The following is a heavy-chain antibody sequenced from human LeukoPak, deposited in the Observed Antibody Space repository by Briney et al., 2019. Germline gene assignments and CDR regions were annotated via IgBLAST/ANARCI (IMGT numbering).Heavy chain of an antibody. CDR3: ARVGERITIFGVVSDYFDY. Sequence: ASVKVSCKASGYTFTSYGISWVRQAPGQGLEWMGWISAYNGNTNYAQKLQGRVTMTTDTSTSTAYMELRSLRSDDTAVYYCARVGERITIFGVVSDYFDYWGQGTLVTVSS. CDR2: ISAYNGNT. D-gene: IGHD3-3*01. CDR1: GYTFTSYG. V-gene: IGHV1-18*01. J-gene: IGHJ4*02.